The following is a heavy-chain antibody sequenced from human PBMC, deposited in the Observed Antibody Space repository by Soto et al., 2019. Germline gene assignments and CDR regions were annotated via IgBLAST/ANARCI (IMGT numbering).Heavy chain of an antibody. CDR1: GFTFSSYG. CDR2: IWYDGSSK. CDR3: ARVDRGSSLFYYYYGVDV. Sequence: GGSLRLSCAVSGFTFSSYGMHWVRQAPGKGLERVAVIWYDGSSKYYADYVKGRFTISRDNSKNTLYLQMDSLRAEDTAVYYCARVDRGSSLFYYYYGVDVWGQGTTVTVSS. V-gene: IGHV3-33*01. J-gene: IGHJ6*02. D-gene: IGHD6-6*01.